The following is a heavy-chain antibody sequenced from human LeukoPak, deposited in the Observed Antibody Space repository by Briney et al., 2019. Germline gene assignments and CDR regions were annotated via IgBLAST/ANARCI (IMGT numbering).Heavy chain of an antibody. J-gene: IGHJ5*02. CDR3: ARDSGYCSSTSCLQYNWFDP. CDR1: GYTFTSYY. V-gene: IGHV1-46*01. D-gene: IGHD2-2*03. Sequence: ASVKVSCKASGYTFTSYYMHWVRQAPGQGLEWMGIINPSGGSTSYAQKFQGRVTMTRDMSTSTVYMELSSLRSEDTAVYYCARDSGYCSSTSCLQYNWFDPWGQGTLVTVSS. CDR2: INPSGGST.